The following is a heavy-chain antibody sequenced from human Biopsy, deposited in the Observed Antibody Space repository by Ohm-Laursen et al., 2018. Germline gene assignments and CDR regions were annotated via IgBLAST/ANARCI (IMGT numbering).Heavy chain of an antibody. D-gene: IGHD3-22*01. CDR1: GFSFSSYG. V-gene: IGHV4-34*01. CDR3: VRGVDYYDPYHYYALDV. CDR2: INHSGRT. Sequence: LRLSCAASGFSFSSYGMHWVRQAPGKGLEWVGEINHSGRTNYNPSLKSRVTISVDTSKNQFSLKVRSVTAADMAVYYCVRGVDYYDPYHYYALDVWGQGTTVTVSS. J-gene: IGHJ6*02.